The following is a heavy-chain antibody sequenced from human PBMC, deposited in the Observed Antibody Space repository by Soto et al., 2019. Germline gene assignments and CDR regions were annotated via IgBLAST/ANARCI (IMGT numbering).Heavy chain of an antibody. Sequence: EVQLVESGGGLVQPGRSLRLSCAASGFTFDDYAMHWVRQAPGKGLEWVSGISWNSGSIGYADSVKGRFTISRDNAKNSLYLQMNSLRAEDTALYYCARVKSSSPYYYYYYGMDVWGQGTTVTVSS. V-gene: IGHV3-9*01. CDR1: GFTFDDYA. D-gene: IGHD6-6*01. CDR2: ISWNSGSI. CDR3: ARVKSSSPYYYYYYGMDV. J-gene: IGHJ6*02.